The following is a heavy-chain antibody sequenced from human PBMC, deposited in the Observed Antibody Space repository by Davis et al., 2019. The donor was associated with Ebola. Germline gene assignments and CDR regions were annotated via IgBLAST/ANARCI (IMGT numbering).Heavy chain of an antibody. D-gene: IGHD4-17*01. J-gene: IGHJ5*02. V-gene: IGHV3-23*01. CDR3: AKVHPPTTVTTGWFDP. CDR2: ISVRSIT. Sequence: PSETLSLTCAASGFIFSSYAMSWVRQAPGKGLEWVSSISVRSITYHADSVKGRFTISRDNSKNTLYLQMNSLRAEGTAVYYCAKVHPPTTVTTGWFDPWGQGTLVTVSS. CDR1: GFIFSSYA.